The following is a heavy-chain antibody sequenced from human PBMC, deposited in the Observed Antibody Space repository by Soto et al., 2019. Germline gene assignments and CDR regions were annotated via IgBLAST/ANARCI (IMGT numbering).Heavy chain of an antibody. J-gene: IGHJ5*02. V-gene: IGHV4-59*01. CDR2: IYYSGST. Sequence: QVQLQESGPGLVKPSETLSLTCTVSGGSISSYYWSWIRQPPGKGLEWIGHIYYSGSTNYNPSLKRRVTISVDTSKNQFSLKLSSVTAADTAVYYCARVPVGYCSGGSCYEVKWFDPWGQGTLVTASS. CDR1: GGSISSYY. CDR3: ARVPVGYCSGGSCYEVKWFDP. D-gene: IGHD2-15*01.